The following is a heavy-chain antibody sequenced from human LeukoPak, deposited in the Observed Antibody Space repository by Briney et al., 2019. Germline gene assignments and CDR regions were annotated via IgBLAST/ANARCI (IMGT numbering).Heavy chain of an antibody. CDR3: ARDLNYRTGYYPMTPSYFDY. D-gene: IGHD3/OR15-3a*01. V-gene: IGHV3-48*01. J-gene: IGHJ4*02. CDR1: GFTFSSYS. CDR2: ISSSSSTI. Sequence: SGGSLRLSCAASGFTFSSYSMNWVRQAPGKGLEWVSYISSSSSTIYYADSVKGRFTISRDNAKNSLYLQMNSLRAEDTAVYYCARDLNYRTGYYPMTPSYFDYWGQGTLVTVSS.